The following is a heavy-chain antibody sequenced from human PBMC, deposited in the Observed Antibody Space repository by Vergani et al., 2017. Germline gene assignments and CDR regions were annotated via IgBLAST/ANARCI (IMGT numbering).Heavy chain of an antibody. CDR1: GYTFTGYY. V-gene: IGHV1-2*02. CDR3: ARDSSWHGNDAFDI. CDR2: INPNSGGT. Sequence: QVQLVQSGAEVKKPGASVKVSCKASGYTFTGYYMHWVRQAPGQGLEWMGWINPNSGGTNYAQKFQGRVTMTRDTSISTAYLQWSSLKASDTAMYYCARDSSWHGNDAFDIWGQGTMVTVSS. D-gene: IGHD6-13*01. J-gene: IGHJ3*02.